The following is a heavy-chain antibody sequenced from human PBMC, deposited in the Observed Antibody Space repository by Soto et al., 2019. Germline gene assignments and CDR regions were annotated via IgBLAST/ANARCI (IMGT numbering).Heavy chain of an antibody. CDR2: FNPEDGET. V-gene: IGHV1-24*01. Sequence: GASVKVSCKVSGYTLAELSMHWVRQAPGKGLEWMGGFNPEDGETIYSQKFQGRVSMTEDTSTDTAYMELSSLRSEDTALYYCTTGQRPIRFLEWLSRYYFDFWGQGTLVTVSS. CDR1: GYTLAELS. CDR3: TTGQRPIRFLEWLSRYYFDF. D-gene: IGHD3-3*01. J-gene: IGHJ4*02.